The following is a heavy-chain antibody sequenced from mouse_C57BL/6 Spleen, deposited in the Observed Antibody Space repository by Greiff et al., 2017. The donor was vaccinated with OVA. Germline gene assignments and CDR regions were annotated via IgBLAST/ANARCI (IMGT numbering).Heavy chain of an antibody. Sequence: QVTLKESGPGILQSSQTLSLTCSFSGFSLSTSGMGVSWIRQPSGKGLEWLAHIYWDDDTRYNPFLKSRLTISKDTSRNQVFLKITSVDTADTATYDCARRAPSIYDGYLWYFDVWGTGTTVTVSS. CDR1: GFSLSTSGMG. CDR3: ARRAPSIYDGYLWYFDV. V-gene: IGHV8-12*01. CDR2: IYWDDDT. D-gene: IGHD2-3*01. J-gene: IGHJ1*03.